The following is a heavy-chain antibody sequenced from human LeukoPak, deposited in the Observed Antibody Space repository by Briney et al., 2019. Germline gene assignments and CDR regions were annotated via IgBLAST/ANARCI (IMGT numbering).Heavy chain of an antibody. CDR1: GFTFSSYA. D-gene: IGHD5-18*01. J-gene: IGHJ4*02. CDR2: ISSSGSTI. V-gene: IGHV3-48*04. CDR3: ARDLSGIAGYTYGRGIDY. Sequence: GGSLRLSCAASGFTFSSYAMSWVRQAPGKGLEWVSYISSSGSTIYYADSVKGRFTISRDNAKNSLYLQMNSLRAEDTAVYYCARDLSGIAGYTYGRGIDYWGQGTLVTVSS.